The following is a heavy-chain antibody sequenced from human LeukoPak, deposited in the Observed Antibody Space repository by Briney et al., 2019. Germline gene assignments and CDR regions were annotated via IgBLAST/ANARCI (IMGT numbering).Heavy chain of an antibody. D-gene: IGHD5-24*01. J-gene: IGHJ2*01. V-gene: IGHV1-46*01. CDR1: GYTFPSYS. CDR2: INPSGGST. Sequence: ASVKVSCKASGYTFPSYSMHWVRQAPGQGLELMGIINPSGGSTSYAQKFQGRVTMTRDTSTSTVYMDLSSLRSEDTAVYYCARDLRRDVYNRDWYLDLWGRGTLVTVSS. CDR3: ARDLRRDVYNRDWYLDL.